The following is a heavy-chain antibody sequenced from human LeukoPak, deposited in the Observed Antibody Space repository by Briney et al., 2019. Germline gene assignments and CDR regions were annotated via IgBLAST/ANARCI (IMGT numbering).Heavy chain of an antibody. CDR2: ISHSGTT. V-gene: IGHV4-30-2*01. D-gene: IGHD6-25*01. CDR1: GGSISSGGYS. CDR3: ARGRPANMAFDI. Sequence: SETLSLTCAVSGGSISSGGYSWGWVRQPPGKGLQWIGHISHSGTTYYNPSLKGRVTISLDRSENQFSLNLTSVTGADTAVYFCARGRPANMAFDIWGQGTVVPVSS. J-gene: IGHJ3*02.